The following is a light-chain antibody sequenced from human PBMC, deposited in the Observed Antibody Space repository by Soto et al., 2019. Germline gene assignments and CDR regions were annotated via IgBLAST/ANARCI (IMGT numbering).Light chain of an antibody. CDR3: QTWGTGIVV. Sequence: QSVLTQSPSASASLGASVKLTCTLSSGHSSYAIAWHQQQPEKGPRYLMKIYSDGSHSKGDGIPDRFSGSISGAEHYLTISSLQSADEADYYCQTWGTGIVVFGGGTKLTGL. V-gene: IGLV4-69*01. CDR2: IYSDGSH. J-gene: IGLJ2*01. CDR1: SGHSSYA.